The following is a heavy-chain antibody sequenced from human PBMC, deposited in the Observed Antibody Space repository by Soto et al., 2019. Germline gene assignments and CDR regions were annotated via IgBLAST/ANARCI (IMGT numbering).Heavy chain of an antibody. CDR1: GFTFSSHT. V-gene: IGHV3-21*01. CDR2: ITSSRRDV. J-gene: IGHJ4*02. CDR3: VKEVEGFDY. D-gene: IGHD1-1*01. Sequence: EVQLVESGGGLVKPGGSLRLSCAASGFTFSSHTMNWVRQAPGKGLEWVSSITSSRRDVFYADSVKGRFTISRDNAKNSLYLQMNSLRAEDTAVYYCVKEVEGFDYWGQGTLVTVSS.